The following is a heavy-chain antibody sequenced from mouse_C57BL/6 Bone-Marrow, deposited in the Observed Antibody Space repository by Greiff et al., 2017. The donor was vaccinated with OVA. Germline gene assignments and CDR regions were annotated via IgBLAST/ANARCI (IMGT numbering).Heavy chain of an antibody. Sequence: QVHVKQSGPELVKPGASVKISCKASGYAFSSSWMNWVKQRPGKGLEWIGRIYPGDGDTNYNGKFKGKATLTADKSSSTAYMQLSSLTSEDSAVYFCARGITTVVEGFAYWGQGTLVTVSA. CDR1: GYAFSSSW. CDR2: IYPGDGDT. J-gene: IGHJ3*01. V-gene: IGHV1-82*01. CDR3: ARGITTVVEGFAY. D-gene: IGHD1-1*01.